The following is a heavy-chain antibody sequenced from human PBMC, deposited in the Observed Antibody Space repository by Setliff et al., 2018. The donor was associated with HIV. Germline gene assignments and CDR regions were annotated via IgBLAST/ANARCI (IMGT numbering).Heavy chain of an antibody. CDR1: GGSTSNYH. Sequence: PSETLSLTCTVSGGSTSNYHWSWIRQPAGKGLEWIGRSYISGSTNYNPSLKSRVTMSVDTSKTQFSLRLSSVTAADTALYYCARDHSGYDPDAFDIWGQGTMVTVSS. CDR3: ARDHSGYDPDAFDI. V-gene: IGHV4-4*07. J-gene: IGHJ3*02. CDR2: SYISGST. D-gene: IGHD5-12*01.